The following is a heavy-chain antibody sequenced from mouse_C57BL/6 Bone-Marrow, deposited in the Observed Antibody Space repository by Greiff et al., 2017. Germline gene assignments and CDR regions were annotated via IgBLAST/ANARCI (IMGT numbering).Heavy chain of an antibody. V-gene: IGHV5-4*03. Sequence: EVKLMESGGGLVKPGGSLKLSCAASGFTFSSYAMSWVRQTPEKRLEWVATISDGGSYTYYPDNVKGRFTISRDNAKNNLYLQMSQLKSEDTAMYYCARGGYPLDYWGQGTTLTVSS. CDR3: ARGGYPLDY. J-gene: IGHJ2*01. CDR1: GFTFSSYA. CDR2: ISDGGSYT. D-gene: IGHD2-2*01.